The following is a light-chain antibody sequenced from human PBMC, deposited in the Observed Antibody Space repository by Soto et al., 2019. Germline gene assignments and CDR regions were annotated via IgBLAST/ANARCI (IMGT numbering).Light chain of an antibody. CDR1: QPIASN. CDR2: GAS. V-gene: IGKV3-15*01. CDR3: QQYNNWPPFN. Sequence: EIRMTQSPATMSVSPGERATLSCRASQPIASNVAWYQQRPGQPPRLLIFGASTRASDVPDGFTGSGSGTQFTLTIASLHSEDFAVYYCQQYNNWPPFNFGQGTRLEIK. J-gene: IGKJ5*01.